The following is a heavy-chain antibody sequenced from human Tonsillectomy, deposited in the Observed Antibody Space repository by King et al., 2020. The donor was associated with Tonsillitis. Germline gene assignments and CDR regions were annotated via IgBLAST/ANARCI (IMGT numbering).Heavy chain of an antibody. CDR2: IYYSGST. V-gene: IGHV4-59*01. J-gene: IGHJ4*02. D-gene: IGHD3-3*01. CDR3: ARGTDYDFWSGYYTFYYFDY. Sequence: QLQESGPGLVKPSETLSLTCTVSGGSISSYYWSWIRQPPGKGLEWIGYIYYSGSTNYNPSLRSRVTISVDTSKNQFSLKLSSVTAAATAVYYCARGTDYDFWSGYYTFYYFDYWGQGTLVTVSS. CDR1: GGSISSYY.